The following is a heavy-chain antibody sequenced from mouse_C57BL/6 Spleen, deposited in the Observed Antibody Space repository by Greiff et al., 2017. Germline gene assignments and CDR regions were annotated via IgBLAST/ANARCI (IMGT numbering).Heavy chain of an antibody. Sequence: VQLQQPGAELVKPGASVKLSCTASGYTFTSYCMQWVKQRPGQGLEWIGAIDPSDSYTNYNQKFKGKATLTVDTSSSTAYMQLSSLTSEDSAVYYCASGCSEAMDYWGQGTSVTVSS. CDR2: IDPSDSYT. CDR3: ASGCSEAMDY. J-gene: IGHJ4*01. V-gene: IGHV1-50*01. CDR1: GYTFTSYC.